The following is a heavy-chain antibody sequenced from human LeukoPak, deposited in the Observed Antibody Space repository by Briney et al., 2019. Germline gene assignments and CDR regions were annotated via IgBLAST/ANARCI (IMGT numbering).Heavy chain of an antibody. CDR2: IYSGGST. CDR3: ASDSSGYHSFDY. Sequence: GGSLRLSCAASGFTVSSNYMSWVRQAPGKGLEWVSVIYSGGSTYCADSVKGRFTISRDNSKNTLYLQMNSLRAEDTAVYYCASDSSGYHSFDYWGQGTLVTVSS. V-gene: IGHV3-66*01. CDR1: GFTVSSNY. D-gene: IGHD3-22*01. J-gene: IGHJ4*02.